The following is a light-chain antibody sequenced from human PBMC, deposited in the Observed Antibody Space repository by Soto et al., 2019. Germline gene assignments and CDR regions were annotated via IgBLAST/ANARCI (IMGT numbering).Light chain of an antibody. CDR2: DVS. V-gene: IGLV2-11*01. Sequence: QSALTQPRSVSGSPGQSVTISCTGTSSDVGGYNYVSWYQQHPGKAPKLMIYDVSKRPSGVPDRFSGSKSGNTASLTISGLQAEDEADYYCCTLAGSYVVFGTGTKVTVL. J-gene: IGLJ1*01. CDR1: SSDVGGYNY. CDR3: CTLAGSYVV.